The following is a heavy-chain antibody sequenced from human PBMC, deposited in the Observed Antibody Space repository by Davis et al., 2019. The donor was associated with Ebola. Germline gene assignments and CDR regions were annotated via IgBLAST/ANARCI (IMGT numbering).Heavy chain of an antibody. D-gene: IGHD1-26*01. J-gene: IGHJ4*02. CDR3: TRSRTLVGALYYFDY. V-gene: IGHV3-72*01. CDR1: GFTFSDHY. CDR2: ARNKANSYAT. Sequence: GGSLRLSCAVSGFTFSDHYMDWVRQAPGKGLEWVGRARNKANSYATEYAASVKGRFTISRDDSKNSLYLQMNSLKTEDTAVYYCTRSRTLVGALYYFDYWGQGTLVTVSS.